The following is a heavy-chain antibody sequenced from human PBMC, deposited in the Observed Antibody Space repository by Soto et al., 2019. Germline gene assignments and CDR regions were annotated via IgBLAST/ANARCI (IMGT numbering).Heavy chain of an antibody. V-gene: IGHV1-69*13. CDR3: ARSYSNYLFYYGMDV. CDR1: GGTFSSYA. D-gene: IGHD4-4*01. Sequence: VASVKVSCKASGGTFSSYAISWVRQAPGQGLEWMGGIIPIFGTANYAQKFQGRVTITADESTSTAYMELSSLRSEDTAVYYCARSYSNYLFYYGMDVWGQGTTVTVSS. CDR2: IIPIFGTA. J-gene: IGHJ6*02.